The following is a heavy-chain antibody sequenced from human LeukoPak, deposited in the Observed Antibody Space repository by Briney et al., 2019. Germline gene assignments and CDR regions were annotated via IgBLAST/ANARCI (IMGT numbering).Heavy chain of an antibody. V-gene: IGHV3-30*18. CDR2: ISYDGSNK. CDR3: AKLRIAAAGRHSFDY. D-gene: IGHD6-13*01. Sequence: GGSLRLSCAASGFTFSSYGMHWVRQAPGKGLEWVAVISYDGSNKYYADSVKGRFTISRDNSKNTLYLQMNSLRAEDTAVYYCAKLRIAAAGRHSFDYWGQGTLVTVSS. J-gene: IGHJ4*02. CDR1: GFTFSSYG.